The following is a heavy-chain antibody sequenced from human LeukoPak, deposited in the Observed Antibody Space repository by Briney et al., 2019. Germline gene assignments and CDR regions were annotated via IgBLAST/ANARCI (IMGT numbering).Heavy chain of an antibody. CDR1: AGSISNYY. CDR3: ARASGSSWYPYYFDY. D-gene: IGHD6-13*01. Sequence: SETLSLTCTVSAGSISNYYWSWIRQPPGKGLEWIGYIYYSGSTNYNPSLKSRVTISVDTSKNQFSLKLSSVTAADTAVYYCARASGSSWYPYYFDYWGQGTLVTVSS. V-gene: IGHV4-59*01. CDR2: IYYSGST. J-gene: IGHJ4*02.